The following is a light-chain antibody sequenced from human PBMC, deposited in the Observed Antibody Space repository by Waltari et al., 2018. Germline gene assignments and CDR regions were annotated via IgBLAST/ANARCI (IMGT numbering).Light chain of an antibody. Sequence: QSALTQPASVSGSPGQSITISCTGTSSDVGSYNLVSWYQQHPGKAPKLMIYEGNKRPSGVSNRFSGSKSGNTASLTISGLQAEDEADYFCYSNAGGTTGVFGTGTKVTVL. CDR1: SSDVGSYNL. CDR2: EGN. CDR3: YSNAGGTTGV. J-gene: IGLJ1*01. V-gene: IGLV2-23*01.